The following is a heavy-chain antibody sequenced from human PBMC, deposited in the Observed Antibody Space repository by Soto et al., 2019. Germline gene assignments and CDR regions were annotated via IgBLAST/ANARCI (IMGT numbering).Heavy chain of an antibody. CDR1: VGHVRGPHW. V-gene: IGHV4-4*02. Sequence: SQTPRVACILSVGHVRGPHWWNWVRQSPDKGLEWIAEVHISGHSNYNPSLRSRVSVSIDSSKNQFHLNLNSVTAADTPIYYCARVRQGCSANNCYFDPWGQGTTVTVSS. J-gene: IGHJ6*01. CDR3: ARVRQGCSANNCYFDP. CDR2: VHISGHS. D-gene: IGHD2-15*01.